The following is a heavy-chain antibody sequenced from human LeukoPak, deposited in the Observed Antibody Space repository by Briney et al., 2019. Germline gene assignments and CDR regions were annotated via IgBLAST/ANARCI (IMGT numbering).Heavy chain of an antibody. CDR3: ARGLRGYNWFDP. CDR2: MNPNSGNT. Sequence: ASVKVSCKASGYTFTSYDINGVRQATGQGLEWMGWMNPNSGNTGYAQKFQGRVTMTRNTSISTAYMELSSLRSEDTAVYYCARGLRGYNWFDPWGQGTLVTVSS. CDR1: GYTFTSYD. D-gene: IGHD4-23*01. V-gene: IGHV1-8*01. J-gene: IGHJ5*02.